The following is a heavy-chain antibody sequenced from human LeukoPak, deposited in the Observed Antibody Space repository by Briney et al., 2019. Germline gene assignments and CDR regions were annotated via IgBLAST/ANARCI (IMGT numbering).Heavy chain of an antibody. CDR2: INQDGSEE. D-gene: IGHD3-22*01. CDR1: GFTFSTYW. Sequence: GGSLRLSCAASGFTFSTYWMSWVRQAPGKGLEWVANINQDGSEEYFVDSVKGRFTISRDNAKNSLYLQMNSLRAEDTAVYYCARGRSSGYPYWGQGTLVTVSS. V-gene: IGHV3-7*05. CDR3: ARGRSSGYPY. J-gene: IGHJ4*02.